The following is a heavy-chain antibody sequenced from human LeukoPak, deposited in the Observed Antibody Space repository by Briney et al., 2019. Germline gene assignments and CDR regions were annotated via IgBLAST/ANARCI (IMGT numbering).Heavy chain of an antibody. CDR1: GFIFSTYG. J-gene: IGHJ4*02. CDR2: IRYDGTNE. V-gene: IGHV3-30*02. Sequence: PGGSLRLSCAASGFIFSTYGMHWVRQAPGKGLEWVASIRYDGTNEYYKDSVKGRFTISRDNSNNILYLQMSSLRVEDTAVYYCAKGDTSTWYNVDYWGQGILVTVSS. D-gene: IGHD6-13*01. CDR3: AKGDTSTWYNVDY.